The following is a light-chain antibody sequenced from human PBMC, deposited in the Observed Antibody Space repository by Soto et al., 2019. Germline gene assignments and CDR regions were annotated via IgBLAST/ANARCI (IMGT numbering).Light chain of an antibody. CDR1: QSISSW. CDR3: QQYNSYSYA. V-gene: IGKV1-5*01. CDR2: DAS. J-gene: IGKJ2*01. Sequence: DIQMTQSPSTLSASVGDRVTITCRASQSISSWLAWYQQKPGKAPKLLIYDASSLERGVPSRFSGSGAGTEFTLTISSLQPDDFATYYSQQYNSYSYAFGQGTKLDIK.